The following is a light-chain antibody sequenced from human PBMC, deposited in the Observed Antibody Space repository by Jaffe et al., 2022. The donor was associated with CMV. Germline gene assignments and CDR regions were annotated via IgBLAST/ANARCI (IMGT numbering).Light chain of an antibody. Sequence: EIVLTQSPATLSLSPGERATLSCRASQGVSSYLGWYQQKPGQAPRLLIYDASNRATGIPDRFTGSGSGTDFTLTISSLEPEDFAVYYCQQRRSWPLTFGGGTKVEIK. J-gene: IGKJ4*01. CDR1: QGVSSY. CDR3: QQRRSWPLT. V-gene: IGKV3-11*01. CDR2: DAS.